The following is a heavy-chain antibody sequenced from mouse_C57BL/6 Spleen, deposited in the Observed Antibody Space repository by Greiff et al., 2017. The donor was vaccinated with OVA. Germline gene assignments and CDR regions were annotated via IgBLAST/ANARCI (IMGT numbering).Heavy chain of an antibody. CDR2: IYPGDGDT. CDR3: ARGDYYDYDVGFAD. D-gene: IGHD2-4*01. CDR1: GYAFSSYW. Sequence: QVQLKQSGAELVKPGASVKISCKASGYAFSSYWMNWVKQRPGKGLEWIGQIYPGDGDTNYNGKFKGKGTLTADKSSSTAYMQLSSLTSEDSAVYFCARGDYYDYDVGFADWGQGTLVTVSA. J-gene: IGHJ3*01. V-gene: IGHV1-80*01.